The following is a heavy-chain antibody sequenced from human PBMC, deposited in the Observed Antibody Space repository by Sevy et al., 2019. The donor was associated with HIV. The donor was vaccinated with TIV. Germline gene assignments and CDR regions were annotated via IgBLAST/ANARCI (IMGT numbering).Heavy chain of an antibody. V-gene: IGHV3-66*01. D-gene: IGHD6-13*01. CDR3: ARESSSTWQAGYYGMAV. CDR2: IYSGGTT. J-gene: IGHJ6*02. CDR1: GFTVSSDY. Sequence: GESLKIYCAASGFTVSSDYMTWVRQAPGKGLEWVSIIYSGGTTYYADSVKGRFTISRDNSKNTVYLQMNSLRAEDTAVYYCARESSSTWQAGYYGMAVWGQGTTVTVSS.